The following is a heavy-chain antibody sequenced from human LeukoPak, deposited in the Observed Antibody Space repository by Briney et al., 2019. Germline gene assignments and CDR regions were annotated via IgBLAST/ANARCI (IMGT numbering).Heavy chain of an antibody. CDR3: ARAAYSGYELDTDFDY. Sequence: QAGGSLRLSCAASGFTFSSYAMHWVRQAPGKGLEYVSAISSNGGSTYYANSVKGRFTISRDNSKNTLYLQMGSLRAEDMAVYYCARAAYSGYELDTDFDYWGQGTLVTVSS. V-gene: IGHV3-64*01. J-gene: IGHJ4*02. CDR2: ISSNGGST. CDR1: GFTFSSYA. D-gene: IGHD5-12*01.